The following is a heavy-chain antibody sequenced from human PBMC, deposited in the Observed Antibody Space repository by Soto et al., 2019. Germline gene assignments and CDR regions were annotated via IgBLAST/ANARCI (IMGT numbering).Heavy chain of an antibody. Sequence: SETLSLTCTVSGGSISSSSYYWGWIRQPPGKGLEWIGSIYYSGSTYYNPSLKSRVTISVDTSKNQFSLKLSSVTAADTAVYYCAKIPVVYSGSYYQEYWGQGTLVTVSS. CDR1: GGSISSSSYY. J-gene: IGHJ4*02. CDR2: IYYSGST. D-gene: IGHD1-26*01. CDR3: AKIPVVYSGSYYQEY. V-gene: IGHV4-39*01.